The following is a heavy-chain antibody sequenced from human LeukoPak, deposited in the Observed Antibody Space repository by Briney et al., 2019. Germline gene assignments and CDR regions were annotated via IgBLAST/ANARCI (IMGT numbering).Heavy chain of an antibody. D-gene: IGHD3-9*01. J-gene: IGHJ1*01. CDR3: AKDLDILTGYYAFQH. CDR2: ISGSGGST. CDR1: GFTFSSYA. V-gene: IGHV3-23*01. Sequence: GGSLRPSCAASGFTFSSYAMSWVRQAPGKGLEWVSAISGSGGSTYYADSVKGRFTISRDNSKNTLYLQMNSLRAEDTAVYYCAKDLDILTGYYAFQHWGQGTLVTVSS.